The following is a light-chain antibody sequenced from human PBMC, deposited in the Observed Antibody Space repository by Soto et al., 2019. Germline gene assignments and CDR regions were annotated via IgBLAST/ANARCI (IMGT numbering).Light chain of an antibody. J-gene: IGLJ3*02. Sequence: VLTQPPSASGTPGQRVTISCSGSNSNIGSKTVTWYQQLPGTAPKLLVYGDNQRPSGVPDRFSGSKSGTSASLAISGLQSEDEADYYCAAWDDSLNGRVFGGGTKLTVL. CDR1: NSNIGSKT. CDR3: AAWDDSLNGRV. V-gene: IGLV1-44*01. CDR2: GDN.